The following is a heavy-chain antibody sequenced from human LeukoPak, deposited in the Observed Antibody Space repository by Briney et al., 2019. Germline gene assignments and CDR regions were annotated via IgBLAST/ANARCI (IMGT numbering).Heavy chain of an antibody. J-gene: IGHJ5*02. V-gene: IGHV4-59*08. CDR2: IYYSGST. Sequence: SETLSLTCTVSGGSISSYYWSWIRQPPGKGLEWIGYIYYSGSTNYNPSLKSRVTISVDTSKNQFSLKLSSVTAADTAVYYCARHFNGYNRNWFDPWGQGTLVTVSS. D-gene: IGHD5-24*01. CDR3: ARHFNGYNRNWFDP. CDR1: GGSISSYY.